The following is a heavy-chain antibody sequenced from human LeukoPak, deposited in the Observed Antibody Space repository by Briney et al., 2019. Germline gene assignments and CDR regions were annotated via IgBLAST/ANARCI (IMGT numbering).Heavy chain of an antibody. CDR2: IYYGGST. CDR1: GGSISSYY. J-gene: IGHJ4*02. Sequence: SETLSLTCTVSGGSISSYYWSWIRQPPGKGLEWNGYIYYGGSTNYNPSPKSRVTISVDTSKNQFSLKLSFVTAADTAVYFCARYCSGGSCYGGFDYWGQGTLVTVSS. D-gene: IGHD2-15*01. CDR3: ARYCSGGSCYGGFDY. V-gene: IGHV4-59*01.